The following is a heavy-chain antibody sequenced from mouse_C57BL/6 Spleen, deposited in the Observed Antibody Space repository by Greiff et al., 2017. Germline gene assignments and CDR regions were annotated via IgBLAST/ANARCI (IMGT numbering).Heavy chain of an antibody. CDR1: GFTFSDYG. V-gene: IGHV5-17*01. CDR2: ISSGSSTI. CDR3: ARCYYGSSPHYYAMDY. J-gene: IGHJ4*01. D-gene: IGHD1-1*01. Sequence: EVMLVESGGGLVKPGGSLKLSCAASGFTFSDYGMHWVRQAPEKGLEWVAYISSGSSTIYYADTVKGRFTISRDNAKNTLFLQMTSLRSEDTAMYYCARCYYGSSPHYYAMDYWGQGTSVTVSS.